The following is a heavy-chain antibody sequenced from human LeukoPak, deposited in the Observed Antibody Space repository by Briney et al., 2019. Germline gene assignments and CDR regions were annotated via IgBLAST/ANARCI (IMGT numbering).Heavy chain of an antibody. D-gene: IGHD4-11*01. CDR1: GYSISSGYY. V-gene: IGHV4-38-2*01. CDR2: FYHSGNT. Sequence: SETLSLTCAVSGYSISSGYYWGWIRQPPGKGLEWIGSFYHSGNTYYNPSLKSRVTISVDTSKNQFSLKLTSVTAADTAVHYCARHDFYSNYPHNWFDPGGQGTLVTVSS. J-gene: IGHJ5*02. CDR3: ARHDFYSNYPHNWFDP.